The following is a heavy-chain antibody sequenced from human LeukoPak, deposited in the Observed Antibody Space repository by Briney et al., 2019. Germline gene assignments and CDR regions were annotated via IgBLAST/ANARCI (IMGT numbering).Heavy chain of an antibody. J-gene: IGHJ4*02. V-gene: IGHV4-38-2*02. Sequence: SETLSLTCTVSGDSMSTGYYWGWIRQPPGKGLEWIGSIYHSGSTYYNPSLKSRVTISVDTSTNQFSLKLSSVTAADTAVYYCARRIAVAGYYFDYWGQGTLVTVSS. CDR3: ARRIAVAGYYFDY. D-gene: IGHD6-19*01. CDR2: IYHSGST. CDR1: GDSMSTGYY.